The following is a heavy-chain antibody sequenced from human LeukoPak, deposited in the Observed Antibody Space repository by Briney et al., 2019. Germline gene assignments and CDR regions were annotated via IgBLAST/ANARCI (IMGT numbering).Heavy chain of an antibody. CDR3: ARATNSYGGNSDY. D-gene: IGHD4-23*01. Sequence: GGSLRLSCAASGFTFSSNAMAWVRQAPGKGLEYVSAISSYGDNTYYANSVKGRFTISRDNSKNTLYLQMGSLRADDMAVYYCARATNSYGGNSDYWGQGTLVTVSS. CDR1: GFTFSSNA. J-gene: IGHJ4*02. V-gene: IGHV3-64*01. CDR2: ISSYGDNT.